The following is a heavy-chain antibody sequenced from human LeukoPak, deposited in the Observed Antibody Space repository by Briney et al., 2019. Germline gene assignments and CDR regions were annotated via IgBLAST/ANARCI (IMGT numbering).Heavy chain of an antibody. Sequence: PSETLSLTCTVSGGSLSSSSYYWGWIRQPPGKGLEWIGSIYYGGSTYYNPSLKSRVTISVDTSKNQFSLKLSSVTAADTAVYYCASPVWSLTPYYFDYWGQGTLVTVSS. CDR2: IYYGGST. CDR3: ASPVWSLTPYYFDY. J-gene: IGHJ4*02. V-gene: IGHV4-39*01. D-gene: IGHD2-8*01. CDR1: GGSLSSSSYY.